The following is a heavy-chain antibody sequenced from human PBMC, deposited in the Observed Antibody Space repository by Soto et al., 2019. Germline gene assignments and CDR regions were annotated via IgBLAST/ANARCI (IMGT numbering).Heavy chain of an antibody. Sequence: ASVKVSCKASGYTFTSYGISWVRQAPGQGLEWMGWISAYNGNTNYAQKLQGRVTMTTDTSTSTAYMELRSLRSDDTAVYYCASPVGYCSGGSCYNEDAFDSWGQGTRVTVAS. CDR1: GYTFTSYG. CDR3: ASPVGYCSGGSCYNEDAFDS. CDR2: ISAYNGNT. J-gene: IGHJ3*02. D-gene: IGHD2-15*01. V-gene: IGHV1-18*01.